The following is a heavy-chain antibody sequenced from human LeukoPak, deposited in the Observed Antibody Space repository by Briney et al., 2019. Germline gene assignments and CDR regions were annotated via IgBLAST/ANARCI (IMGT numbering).Heavy chain of an antibody. V-gene: IGHV4-61*01. CDR1: GGSVSSGSYY. J-gene: IGHJ6*02. CDR3: ARGDDFWSGYYQPYYYGMDV. D-gene: IGHD3-3*01. Sequence: SETLSLTCIVSGGSVSSGSYYWSWIRQPPGKGLEWIGYIYYSGSTNYNPSLKSRVTISVDTSKNQFSLKLSSVTAADTAVYYCARGDDFWSGYYQPYYYGMDVWGQGTTVTVSS. CDR2: IYYSGST.